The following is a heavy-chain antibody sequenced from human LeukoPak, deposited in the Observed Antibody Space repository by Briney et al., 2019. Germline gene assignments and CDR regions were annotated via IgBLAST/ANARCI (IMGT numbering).Heavy chain of an antibody. D-gene: IGHD5-12*01. CDR1: GFTFSDFA. CDR3: ARGYGGNGAGFDY. J-gene: IGHJ4*02. V-gene: IGHV3-23*01. CDR2: IRGGGDST. Sequence: GGFLRLSCAASGFTFSDFAMTWVRQAPGKGLEWVSAIRGGGDSTSYADSGKGRFTISRDNSKNTLYLQMGSLRAEDTAVYYCARGYGGNGAGFDYWGQGTLVTVSS.